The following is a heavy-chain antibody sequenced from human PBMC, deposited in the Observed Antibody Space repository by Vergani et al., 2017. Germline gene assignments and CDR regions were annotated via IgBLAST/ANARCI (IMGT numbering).Heavy chain of an antibody. CDR2: ISSSGSTI. CDR3: ARVPYYYDSSGYYFSFDY. D-gene: IGHD3-22*01. V-gene: IGHV3-48*03. J-gene: IGHJ4*02. Sequence: EVQLVESGGGLVQPGGSLRLSCAASGFTFSSYEMNWVRQAPGKGLEWVSYISSSGSTIYYADSVKGRFTISRDNAKNSLYLQMNSLRAEDTAVYYCARVPYYYDSSGYYFSFDYWGQGTLVTVSS. CDR1: GFTFSSYE.